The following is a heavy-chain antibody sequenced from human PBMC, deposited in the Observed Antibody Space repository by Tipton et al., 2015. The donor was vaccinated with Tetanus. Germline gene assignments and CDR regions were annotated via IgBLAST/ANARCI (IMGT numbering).Heavy chain of an antibody. D-gene: IGHD3-3*01. Sequence: TLSLTCTVSGGSISTYHWNWIRQSPGKGLEWIGYVDYFGSTKINPSLKSRVAMSVDTSKNQLSLKLSSVTSADTAVYYCARTSGYLYSSYWGQGTLVTVSS. CDR2: VDYFGST. CDR1: GGSISTYH. J-gene: IGHJ1*01. CDR3: ARTSGYLYSSY. V-gene: IGHV4-59*01.